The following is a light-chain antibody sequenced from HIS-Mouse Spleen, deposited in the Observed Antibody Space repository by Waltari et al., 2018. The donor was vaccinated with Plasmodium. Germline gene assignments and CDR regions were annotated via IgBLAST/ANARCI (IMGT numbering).Light chain of an antibody. V-gene: IGKV1-33*01. Sequence: DIKITQSPSSLSASVGTRVTITCKASQDISNYLNWYQQKPGKAPKLLIYDASNLETGVPSRFSGSGSGTDFTFTISSLQPEDIATYYCQQYDNLPYTFGQGTKLEIK. CDR1: QDISNY. CDR2: DAS. CDR3: QQYDNLPYT. J-gene: IGKJ2*01.